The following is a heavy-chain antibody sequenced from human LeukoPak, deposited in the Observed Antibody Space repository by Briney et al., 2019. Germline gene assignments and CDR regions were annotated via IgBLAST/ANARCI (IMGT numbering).Heavy chain of an antibody. CDR3: ARGAARPARYFDL. J-gene: IGHJ2*01. Sequence: SETLCLTCTVSGGSISSYYWSWIRQPPGEGLEWIGEINHSGSTNYNPSLKSRVTISVDTSKNQFSLKLSSVTAADTAVYYCARGAARPARYFDLWGRGTLVTVSS. D-gene: IGHD6-6*01. CDR2: INHSGST. V-gene: IGHV4-34*01. CDR1: GGSISSYY.